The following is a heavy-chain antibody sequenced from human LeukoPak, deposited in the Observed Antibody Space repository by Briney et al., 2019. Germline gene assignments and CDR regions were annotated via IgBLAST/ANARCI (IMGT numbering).Heavy chain of an antibody. CDR3: ARTTEAHSWQTRYYSYYMDV. Sequence: PSETLSLTCAVSGGSITNSYWWTWVRQSPGKGLEWIGEINHSGSTNYNPSLKSRVTISVDTSKNQFSLKLSSVTAADTAVYYCARTTEAHSWQTRYYSYYMDVWGKGTTVTVSS. CDR1: GGSITNSYW. V-gene: IGHV4-4*02. J-gene: IGHJ6*03. CDR2: INHSGST. D-gene: IGHD6-13*01.